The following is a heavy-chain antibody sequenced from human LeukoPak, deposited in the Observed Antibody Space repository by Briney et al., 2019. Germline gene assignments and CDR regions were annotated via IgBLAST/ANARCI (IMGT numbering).Heavy chain of an antibody. CDR2: IDDSGANT. V-gene: IGHV3-23*01. CDR3: AKDNVPRVDLGGWFDP. CDR1: GFTFSSSA. J-gene: IGHJ5*02. D-gene: IGHD3-10*01. Sequence: PGGSLRLSCAASGFTFSSSAMNWVRQAPGGGLEGVSLIDDSGANTYYADSVKGRFTISRDNSKSTLYLQMNSLRAEDTGIYFCAKDNVPRVDLGGWFDPWGQGTLVTVSS.